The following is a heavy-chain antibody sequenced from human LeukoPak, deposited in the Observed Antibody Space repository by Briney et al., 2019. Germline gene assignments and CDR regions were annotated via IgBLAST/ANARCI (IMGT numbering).Heavy chain of an antibody. CDR2: VTGSGGST. D-gene: IGHD6-6*01. Sequence: GGSLRLSCAASGFTFGTYAMSWVRQAPGKGLEWLSAVTGSGGSTYYAYSGKGRFTISRDNSKNTLYLQMNSLRAEDTAVYYCAKGHSSSFDLWGQGTLVTVSS. V-gene: IGHV3-23*01. CDR3: AKGHSSSFDL. J-gene: IGHJ4*02. CDR1: GFTFGTYA.